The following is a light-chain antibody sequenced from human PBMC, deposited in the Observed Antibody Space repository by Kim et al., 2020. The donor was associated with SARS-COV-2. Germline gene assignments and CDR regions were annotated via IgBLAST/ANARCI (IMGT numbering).Light chain of an antibody. Sequence: GKAVTISCTRSSGSIATKDVQGYQQRPGSAPTTVIYEDNQRPSGVPDRFSGSIDSSSNSASLTISGLKTEDEADYYCQSSDNNQEVFGGGTQLTVL. J-gene: IGLJ3*02. CDR1: SGSIATKD. CDR2: EDN. V-gene: IGLV6-57*03. CDR3: QSSDNNQEV.